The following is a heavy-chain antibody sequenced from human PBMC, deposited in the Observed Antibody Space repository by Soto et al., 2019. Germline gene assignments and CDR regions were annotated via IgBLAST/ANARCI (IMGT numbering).Heavy chain of an antibody. CDR1: GFTLTSSA. CDR3: ARDPIGGGTPYYFDF. CDR2: IGVGRGNG. D-gene: IGHD3-10*01. V-gene: IGHV1-58*01. J-gene: IGHJ4*01. Sequence: GAPVEVVCVASGFTLTSSAVQWVRQARGQRLEWIGWIGVGRGNGHWAQKCQERDTITREMSTNTAYMELSSLRSEDTAVYYCARDPIGGGTPYYFDFWR.